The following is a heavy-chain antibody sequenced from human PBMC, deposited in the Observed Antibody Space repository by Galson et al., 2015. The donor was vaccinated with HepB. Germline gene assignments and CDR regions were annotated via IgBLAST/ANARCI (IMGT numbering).Heavy chain of an antibody. CDR2: VSGSAVST. V-gene: IGHV3-23*01. D-gene: IGHD1-26*01. Sequence: SLRLSCAASGFTFKNYAMGWVRQAPGKGLEWVSAVSGSAVSTYYAGSVKGRFTISRDNSKNTLFLQMKSLRAEDTAIYYCAKWGGAVDYWCQGTLVTVSS. CDR3: AKWGGAVDY. J-gene: IGHJ4*02. CDR1: GFTFKNYA.